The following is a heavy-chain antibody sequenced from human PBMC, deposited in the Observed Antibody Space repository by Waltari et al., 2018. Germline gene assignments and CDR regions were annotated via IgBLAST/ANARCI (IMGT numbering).Heavy chain of an antibody. J-gene: IGHJ4*01. CDR2: INPQTGGT. CDR1: GYIFTAYY. D-gene: IGHD3-22*01. V-gene: IGHV1-2*02. CDR3: ARVYEFHYDSTAYLSVFDS. Sequence: QVHLVQSGGEVKKPGASVKVSCKASGYIFTAYYIHWVRQAPGQSDQGLEWRGWINPQTGGTNYAPKFRGRVTMTGDTSASTANMELSRLRSDDTAVYYCARVYEFHYDSTAYLSVFDSWGQGTLVTVSS.